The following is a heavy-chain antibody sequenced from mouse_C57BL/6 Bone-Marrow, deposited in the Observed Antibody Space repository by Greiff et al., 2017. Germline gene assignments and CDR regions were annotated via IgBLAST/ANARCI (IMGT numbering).Heavy chain of an antibody. Sequence: VQLQQSGAELVRPGTSVKVSCKASGYAFTNYLIEWVKQRPGQGLAWIGVINPGSGSTNYNEKFKGKATLTADKSSRTAYMQLSSLTSEDSAVYFCARSKNCDSWFAYWGQGTLVTVSA. V-gene: IGHV1-54*01. CDR3: ARSKNCDSWFAY. CDR2: INPGSGST. D-gene: IGHD4-1*01. J-gene: IGHJ3*01. CDR1: GYAFTNYL.